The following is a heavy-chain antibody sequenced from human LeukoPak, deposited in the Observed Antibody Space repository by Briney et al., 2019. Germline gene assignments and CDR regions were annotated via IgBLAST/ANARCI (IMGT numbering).Heavy chain of an antibody. Sequence: ASVKVSCKASGYTFTGYYMHWVRQAPGQGLERMGWINPNSGGTNYAQKFQGRVTMTRDTSISTAYMELSRLRSDDTAVYYCARQRYVVVVAATPELGYWGQGTLVTVSS. J-gene: IGHJ4*02. CDR3: ARQRYVVVVAATPELGY. V-gene: IGHV1-2*02. CDR1: GYTFTGYY. CDR2: INPNSGGT. D-gene: IGHD2-15*01.